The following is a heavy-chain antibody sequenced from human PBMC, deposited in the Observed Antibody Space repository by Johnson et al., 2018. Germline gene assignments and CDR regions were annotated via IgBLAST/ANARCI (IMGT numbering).Heavy chain of an antibody. CDR1: GFTFSSYA. CDR3: TKGRMSGNYYFDY. Sequence: VQLVQSGGDLVPPGQSLRLSCAASGFTFSSYAMSWVRQAPGKGLERVSGISASGSATYYADSVKGRFTISRYNSKNTLYLQMNSLRAEDTAVYYCTKGRMSGNYYFDYWGQGTLVTVSS. V-gene: IGHV3-23*04. CDR2: ISASGSAT. D-gene: IGHD1-26*01. J-gene: IGHJ4*02.